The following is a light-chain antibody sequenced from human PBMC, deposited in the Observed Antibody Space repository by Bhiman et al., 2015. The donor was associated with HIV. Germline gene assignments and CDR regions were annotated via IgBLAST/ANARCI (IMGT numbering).Light chain of an antibody. V-gene: IGLV2-14*03. CDR1: SGDLGP. Sequence: QSALTQPASVSGSPGQSITISCTAASGDLGPVSWYQQHPATAPKLMIYDVTKRPSGVSDRFSGSKSGNTASLTISGLQAEDEADYYCSSYTITNTLFGAGTKLTVL. CDR3: SSYTITNTL. CDR2: DVT. J-gene: IGLJ2*01.